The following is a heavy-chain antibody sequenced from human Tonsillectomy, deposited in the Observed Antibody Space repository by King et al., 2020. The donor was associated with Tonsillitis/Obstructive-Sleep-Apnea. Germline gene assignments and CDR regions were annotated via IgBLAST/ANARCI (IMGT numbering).Heavy chain of an antibody. D-gene: IGHD3-22*01. V-gene: IGHV1-69*04. CDR1: GGTFSSYA. CDR3: ASTSYSSGYSENWFDP. Sequence: QLVQSGAEVXKPGXSVKVSCKASGGTFSSYAISWVRQAPGQGLEWMGRXXXILGIXNYAQKFQGRVTITADKSTSTAYMELSSLXSEDTAVYYCASTSYSSGYSENWFDPWGQGTLVTVSS. J-gene: IGHJ5*02. CDR2: XXXILGIX.